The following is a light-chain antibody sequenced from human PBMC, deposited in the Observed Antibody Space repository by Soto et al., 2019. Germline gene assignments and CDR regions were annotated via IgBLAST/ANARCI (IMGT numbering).Light chain of an antibody. Sequence: EIVLTQSPGTLSLSPGERATLSCRASQSVSSSYLAWYQQKPGQAPRLLIYGASSRATGIPDRFSGSGSGTDFTLTISRLEREDFAVYYCLQYGSSPYTFGQGTKLEIK. CDR3: LQYGSSPYT. CDR2: GAS. J-gene: IGKJ2*01. CDR1: QSVSSSY. V-gene: IGKV3-20*01.